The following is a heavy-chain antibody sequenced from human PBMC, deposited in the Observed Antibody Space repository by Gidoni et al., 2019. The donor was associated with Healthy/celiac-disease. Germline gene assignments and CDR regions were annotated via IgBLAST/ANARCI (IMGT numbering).Heavy chain of an antibody. V-gene: IGHV3-30*18. D-gene: IGHD3-22*01. CDR2: ISYDGSNK. J-gene: IGHJ6*02. CDR3: AKDPGGYSSHFGYGMDV. CDR1: GFTFSSYG. Sequence: QVQLVESGGGVVQPGRSLRLSCAASGFTFSSYGMHWVRPAPGKGLEWVAVISYDGSNKYYADSVKGRFTISRDNSKNTLYLQMNSLRAEDTAVYYCAKDPGGYSSHFGYGMDVWGQGTTVTVSS.